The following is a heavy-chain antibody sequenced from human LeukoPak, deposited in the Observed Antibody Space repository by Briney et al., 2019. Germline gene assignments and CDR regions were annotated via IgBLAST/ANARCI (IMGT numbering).Heavy chain of an antibody. V-gene: IGHV3-23*01. J-gene: IGHJ4*02. D-gene: IGHD3-10*01. CDR2: ISGSGSST. CDR1: GFTLSSYA. Sequence: GGSLRLSCAASGFTLSSYAMSWVRQAPGRGLEWFSAISGSGSSTYYADAVKGRFTISRDTSKTTLFLEMNSLRADDTAVYYCAKGSSSVRPYFFDYWGQGTLVTVSS. CDR3: AKGSSSVRPYFFDY.